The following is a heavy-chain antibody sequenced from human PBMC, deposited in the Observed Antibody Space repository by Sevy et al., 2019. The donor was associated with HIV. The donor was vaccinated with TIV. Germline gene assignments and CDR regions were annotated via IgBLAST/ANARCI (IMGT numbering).Heavy chain of an antibody. Sequence: SETLSLTCTVSGYSVSSGYLWGWIRQPPGKGLEWIGSVDHTGNTYYNPSLKSRVTTSVDTSKNQFSLRLSSVTAADTAVYYCANFGRLLIINGDAFDVWGQGTMVTVSS. CDR3: ANFGRLLIINGDAFDV. D-gene: IGHD3-9*01. V-gene: IGHV4-38-2*02. CDR2: VDHTGNT. J-gene: IGHJ3*01. CDR1: GYSVSSGYL.